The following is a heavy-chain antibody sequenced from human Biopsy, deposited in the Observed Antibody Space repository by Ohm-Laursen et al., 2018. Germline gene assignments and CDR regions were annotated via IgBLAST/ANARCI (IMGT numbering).Heavy chain of an antibody. CDR2: ISYSGST. D-gene: IGHD6-19*01. CDR3: AKHGIGWTGDDALHI. V-gene: IGHV4-59*08. Sequence: SDTLSLTCTVSGCSISGSSWSWIRQAPGRGLEWVGYISYSGSTSNNPSLKSRITISVDTSKHQISLKVTPVTAADTAVYYCAKHGIGWTGDDALHIWGQGTMVTVSS. J-gene: IGHJ3*02. CDR1: GCSISGSS.